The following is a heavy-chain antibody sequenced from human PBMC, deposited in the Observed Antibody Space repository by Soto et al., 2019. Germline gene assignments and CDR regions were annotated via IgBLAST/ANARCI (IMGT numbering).Heavy chain of an antibody. D-gene: IGHD3-10*01. V-gene: IGHV3-74*01. CDR3: ARDRWGGGRDMDV. CDR2: INSDGSST. J-gene: IGHJ6*02. CDR1: GFTFSTYW. Sequence: EVQLVESGGGLVQPGGSLRLSCAASGFTFSTYWILWVRQAPGKGLVWVSRINSDGSSTNYADSVKGRFTISRDNAKNTQFLQMNRLRAEDTAVYYCARDRWGGGRDMDVWGPGTTVTVSS.